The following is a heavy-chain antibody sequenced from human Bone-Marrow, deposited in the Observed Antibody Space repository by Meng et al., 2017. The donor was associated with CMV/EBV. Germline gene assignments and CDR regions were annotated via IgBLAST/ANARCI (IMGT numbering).Heavy chain of an antibody. CDR1: FTFGDYG. CDR2: INWNGGST. J-gene: IGHJ4*02. V-gene: IGHV3-20*01. CDR3: ARVAYYYDSSGYYYLDY. Sequence: FTFGDYGMSWVRQAPGKGLEWVSGINWNGGSTGYADSVKGRFTISRDNAKNSLYLQMNSLRAEDTALYHCARVAYYYDSSGYYYLDYWGQGTLVTVSS. D-gene: IGHD3-22*01.